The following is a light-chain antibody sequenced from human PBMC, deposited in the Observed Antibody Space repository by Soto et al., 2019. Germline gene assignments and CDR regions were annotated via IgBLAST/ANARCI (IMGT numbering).Light chain of an antibody. Sequence: EIVLTQSPGTLTLSPGESAALSCRASQTISNNYLVWYRQKPGQAPRLLIYAVSSRAAGIPDRFSGSGSGTDFTLTISSLEPEDFAVYYCQQRGNWPSLTFGGGTKVDIK. CDR3: QQRGNWPSLT. CDR2: AVS. V-gene: IGKV3D-20*02. CDR1: QTISNNY. J-gene: IGKJ4*01.